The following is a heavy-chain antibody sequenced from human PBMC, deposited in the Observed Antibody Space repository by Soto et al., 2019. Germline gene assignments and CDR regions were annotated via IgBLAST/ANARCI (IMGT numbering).Heavy chain of an antibody. CDR1: GLTFSTYT. V-gene: IGHV3-21*01. D-gene: IGHD2-2*01. CDR2: ITTTGSSI. CDR3: ARDGEAGSSTNCFWKLSDA. Sequence: NPGGSLRLSCTASGLTFSTYTMNWVRQAPGKGLEWVSSITTTGSSIYYADSVRGRFTVFRDNAKKSLYLQMSSLRAEDAAVYYGARDGEAGSSTNCFWKLSDAWGQGSPVTVSS. J-gene: IGHJ4*02.